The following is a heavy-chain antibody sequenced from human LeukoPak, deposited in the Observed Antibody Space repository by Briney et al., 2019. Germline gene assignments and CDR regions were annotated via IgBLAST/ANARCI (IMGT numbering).Heavy chain of an antibody. Sequence: SETLSLTCTVSGDSMSSYYWSWLRQPPGKGLEWIGYIFYSGSTNYNPSLKSRVTISVDTSKNQFSLKLSSVTAADTAVYYCARVYYSNSYDYWYFDLWGRGTLVTVSS. CDR2: IFYSGST. CDR3: ARVYYSNSYDYWYFDL. CDR1: GDSMSSYY. J-gene: IGHJ2*01. V-gene: IGHV4-59*01. D-gene: IGHD6-13*01.